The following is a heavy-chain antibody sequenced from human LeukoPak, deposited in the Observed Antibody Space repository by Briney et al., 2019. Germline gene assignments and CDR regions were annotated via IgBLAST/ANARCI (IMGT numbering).Heavy chain of an antibody. J-gene: IGHJ4*02. CDR3: ARVAGMYSSSWYYLDY. D-gene: IGHD6-13*01. CDR1: GYSISSGYY. Sequence: SETLSLTCAVSGYSISSGYYWGWIRQPPGKGLEWIGSIYHSGGTYYNPSLKSRVTISVDTSKNQFSLKLSSVTAADTAVYYCARVAGMYSSSWYYLDYWGQGTLVTVSS. CDR2: IYHSGGT. V-gene: IGHV4-38-2*01.